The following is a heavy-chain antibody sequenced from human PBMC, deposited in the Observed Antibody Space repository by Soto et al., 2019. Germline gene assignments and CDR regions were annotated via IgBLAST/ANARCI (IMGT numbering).Heavy chain of an antibody. V-gene: IGHV1-2*02. CDR2: INPNTGGA. CDR1: GYTFTGYF. CDR3: ARSLSTISARPDY. Sequence: ASVKVSCKASGYTFTGYFMHWVRHAPGQGLEWMGWINPNTGGANYAQKFQDRVTMTRDTSTNTAYMEMNRLRSDDTAVYYCARSLSTISARPDYWGKGTLVTVSS. J-gene: IGHJ4*02. D-gene: IGHD6-6*01.